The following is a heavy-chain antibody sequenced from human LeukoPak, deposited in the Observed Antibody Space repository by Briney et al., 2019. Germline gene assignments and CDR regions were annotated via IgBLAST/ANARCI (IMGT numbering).Heavy chain of an antibody. J-gene: IGHJ5*02. Sequence: GGSLRLSCAASGFTVSNNYMNWVRQAPGKGLEWVSLIYSGGDTHYADSVKGRFTISRDSSKNTLYLQMNSLRAEDTAVYYCARDPPAVRTNTYAWGQGTLATVSS. V-gene: IGHV3-66*01. CDR2: IYSGGDT. D-gene: IGHD4/OR15-4a*01. CDR1: GFTVSNNY. CDR3: ARDPPAVRTNTYA.